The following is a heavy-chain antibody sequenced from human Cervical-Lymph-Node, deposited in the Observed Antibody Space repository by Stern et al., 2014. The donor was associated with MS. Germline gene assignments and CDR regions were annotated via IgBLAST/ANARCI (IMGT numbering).Heavy chain of an antibody. CDR2: VSYDGTQR. J-gene: IGHJ4*02. CDR1: GFTFSTYA. D-gene: IGHD3-10*01. CDR3: ARGGRGVGLEY. V-gene: IGHV3-30-3*01. Sequence: QLVQSGGGVVQPGRSLSLSCVASGFTFSTYAMHWVRQAPGKGLEWVAFVSYDGTQRNSTDSVKARFTISRDNSKNTLYLHMNSLRDEDTAVYFCARGGRGVGLEYWGQGALVTVSS.